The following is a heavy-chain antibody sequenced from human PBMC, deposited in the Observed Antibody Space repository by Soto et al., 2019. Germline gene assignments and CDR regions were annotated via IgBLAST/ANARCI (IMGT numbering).Heavy chain of an antibody. D-gene: IGHD1-26*01. CDR3: ARKLGNGWFDP. Sequence: PSETLSLTCTVSGGSISDHNWSWIRLPPGKRLEWIGYIYSSGSTNYNPSLRSRVTMSVDMSENQLSLRLISVTAADTAVYYCARKLGNGWFDPWGRGTLVTVSS. CDR1: GGSISDHN. CDR2: IYSSGST. V-gene: IGHV4-59*08. J-gene: IGHJ5*02.